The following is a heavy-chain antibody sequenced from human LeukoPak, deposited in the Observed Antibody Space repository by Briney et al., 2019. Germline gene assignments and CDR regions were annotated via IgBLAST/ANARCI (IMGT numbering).Heavy chain of an antibody. CDR1: GFTAGYNY. V-gene: IGHV3-53*01. CDR2: IYRGDT. Sequence: GGSLRLSCAVSGFTAGYNYMSWVRQAPGKGPEWVSVIYRGDTYYADSVKGRFTISRDDSKNTVFLQMNRLRADDTAVYFCASYYCSSGSCYFDTWGQGTLVAVSS. CDR3: ASYYCSSGSCYFDT. J-gene: IGHJ4*02. D-gene: IGHD2-15*01.